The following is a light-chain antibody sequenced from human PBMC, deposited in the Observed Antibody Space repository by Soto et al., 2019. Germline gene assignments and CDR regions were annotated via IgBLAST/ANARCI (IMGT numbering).Light chain of an antibody. V-gene: IGLV2-14*01. CDR3: TSYTSSNTLYV. J-gene: IGLJ1*01. Sequence: LTQPASVSGSPGQSITISCTGTSSDVGGYNYVSWYQHHPGKAPKLIIFEITNRPSGVSNRFSGSTSGNAASLTISGLQAEDEADYYCTSYTSSNTLYVFGTGTKVTVL. CDR2: EIT. CDR1: SSDVGGYNY.